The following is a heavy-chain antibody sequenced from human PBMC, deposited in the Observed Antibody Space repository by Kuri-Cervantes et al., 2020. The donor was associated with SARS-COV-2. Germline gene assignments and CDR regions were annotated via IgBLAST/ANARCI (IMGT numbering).Heavy chain of an antibody. V-gene: IGHV4-39*01. Sequence: GSLRLSCTVSGGSISSTSYYWGWVRQPPGKGLEWIGSIYYSGSTYYNPSLKSRVTISVDTSKNQLSLKLSSVTAADTAVYYCARHVVSGWSGYFDYWGQGTLVTVSS. CDR1: GGSISSTSYY. CDR3: ARHVVSGWSGYFDY. D-gene: IGHD3-3*01. CDR2: IYYSGST. J-gene: IGHJ4*02.